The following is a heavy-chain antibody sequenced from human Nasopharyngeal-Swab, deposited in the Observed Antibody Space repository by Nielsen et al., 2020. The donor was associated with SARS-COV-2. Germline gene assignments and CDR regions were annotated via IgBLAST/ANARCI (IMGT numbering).Heavy chain of an antibody. CDR1: GFDFNNYG. CDR2: ISYEGSKK. J-gene: IGHJ4*02. V-gene: IGHV3-33*05. D-gene: IGHD3-22*01. CDR3: ARGDDTTDYYEPFDY. Sequence: GGSLRLSCAASGFDFNNYGMHWVRQAPGKGLEWVAVISYEGSKKFFTDSVKGRFTISRDNAKNSLYLQMNSLRAEDTAVYYCARGDDTTDYYEPFDYWGQGTLVTVSS.